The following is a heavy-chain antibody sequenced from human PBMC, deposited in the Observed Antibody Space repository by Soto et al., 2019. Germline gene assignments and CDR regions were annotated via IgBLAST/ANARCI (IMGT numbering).Heavy chain of an antibody. Sequence: GGSLRLSCAASGFTFSSYAMHWVRQAPGKGLEWVAVISYDGSNKYYADSVKGRFTISRDNSKNTLYLQMNSLRAEDTAVYYCARSSRWLAAAVYFDYWGQGTLVTVSS. CDR3: ARSSRWLAAAVYFDY. CDR1: GFTFSSYA. V-gene: IGHV3-30-3*01. D-gene: IGHD6-13*01. CDR2: ISYDGSNK. J-gene: IGHJ4*02.